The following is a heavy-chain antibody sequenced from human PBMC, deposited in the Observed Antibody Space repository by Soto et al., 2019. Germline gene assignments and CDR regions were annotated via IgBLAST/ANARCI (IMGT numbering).Heavy chain of an antibody. V-gene: IGHV1-69*01. CDR3: ARDGGRDSGGIDY. Sequence: QVQLVQSGAEVKKPGSSVKVSCKASGGTFSSDSINWVRQAPGQGLEWMGEIIPIFGTANYAQKFQGRVTITADEPTSTAYMELSSLRSEDTAVYYCARDGGRDSGGIDYWGQGTLVTVSS. CDR1: GGTFSSDS. CDR2: IIPIFGTA. J-gene: IGHJ4*02. D-gene: IGHD1-26*01.